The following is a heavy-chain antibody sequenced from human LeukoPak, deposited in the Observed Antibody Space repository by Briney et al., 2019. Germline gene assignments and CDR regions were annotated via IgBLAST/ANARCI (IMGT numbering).Heavy chain of an antibody. CDR2: IWYDGSNK. V-gene: IGHV3-33*01. CDR3: ARDQLLTGFDY. D-gene: IGHD3-9*01. CDR1: GFTFSSYG. J-gene: IGHJ4*02. Sequence: GGSLRLSRAASGFTFSSYGMHWVRQAPGKGLEWVAVIWYDGSNKYYADSVKGRFTISRDNSKNTLYLQMNSLRAEDTAVYYCARDQLLTGFDYWGQGTLVTVSS.